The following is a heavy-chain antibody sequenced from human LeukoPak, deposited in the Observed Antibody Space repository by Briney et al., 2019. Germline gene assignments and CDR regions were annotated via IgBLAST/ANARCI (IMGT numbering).Heavy chain of an antibody. V-gene: IGHV3-21*04. J-gene: IGHJ4*02. CDR2: ISSSSNYI. CDR1: GFTFSSYA. D-gene: IGHD1-26*01. CDR3: ARGLAYSGSYALDY. Sequence: PGGSLRLSCAASGFTFSSYAMSWVRQAPGKGLEWVSSISSSSNYIYYADSVRGRFTISRDNAKNTLYLQMNSLRAEDTAMYYCARGLAYSGSYALDYWGQGTLVTVSS.